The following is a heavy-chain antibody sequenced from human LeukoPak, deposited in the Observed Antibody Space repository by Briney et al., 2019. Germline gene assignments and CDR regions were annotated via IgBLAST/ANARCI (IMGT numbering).Heavy chain of an antibody. CDR3: AVFGAGGYSGYDQGAWFDY. Sequence: PGRSLRLSCAASGFTFSSYGMHWVRQAPGKGLEWVAVISYDGSNKYYADSVKGRFTISRDNSKNTLYLQMNSLRAEDTAVYYCAVFGAGGYSGYDQGAWFDYWGQGTLVTVSS. D-gene: IGHD5-12*01. CDR2: ISYDGSNK. CDR1: GFTFSSYG. V-gene: IGHV3-30*03. J-gene: IGHJ4*02.